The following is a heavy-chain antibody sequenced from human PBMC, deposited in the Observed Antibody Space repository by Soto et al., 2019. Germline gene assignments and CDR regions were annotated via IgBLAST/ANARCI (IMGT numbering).Heavy chain of an antibody. CDR2: ISGSGGST. V-gene: IGHV3-23*01. CDR1: GFTFSSYA. J-gene: IGHJ3*02. Sequence: PGGSLRLSCPASGFTFSSYAMSWVRQAPGKGLEWVSAISGSGGSTYYADSVKGRFTISRDNSKNTLYLQMKSLRAEDTAVYYCAKVGSESGGSCYSVVLCGAYDISGQGTMVTVSS. CDR3: AKVGSESGGSCYSVVLCGAYDI. D-gene: IGHD2-15*01.